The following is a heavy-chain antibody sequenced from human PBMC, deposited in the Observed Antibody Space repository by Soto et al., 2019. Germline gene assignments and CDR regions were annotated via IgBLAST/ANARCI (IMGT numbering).Heavy chain of an antibody. CDR1: GFTFTAYA. J-gene: IGHJ4*02. Sequence: EVPLVESGGGLVQPGGSLRLSCAASGFTFTAYAMSWVRQTPGKGLEWVSHITSSSTTIHYADSVKGRFTVSRDNANNALYLQMNSLRDEDTAVYYCARGWGEYWGQGTLVTVSS. D-gene: IGHD3-16*01. CDR3: ARGWGEY. V-gene: IGHV3-48*02. CDR2: ITSSSTTI.